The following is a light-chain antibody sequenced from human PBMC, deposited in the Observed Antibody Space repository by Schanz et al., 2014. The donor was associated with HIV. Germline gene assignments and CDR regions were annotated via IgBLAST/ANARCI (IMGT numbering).Light chain of an antibody. CDR3: SSFSTSDTPI. Sequence: SALTQPASVSGSPGQSITLSCPGTSSDVAGYNYVSWYQQHPGKAPKLMIYDVSNRPSGVSNRFSGSKSGNTASLTISGLQAEDEADYYCSSFSTSDTPIFGTGTKLTVL. J-gene: IGLJ1*01. CDR1: SSDVAGYNY. CDR2: DVS. V-gene: IGLV2-14*03.